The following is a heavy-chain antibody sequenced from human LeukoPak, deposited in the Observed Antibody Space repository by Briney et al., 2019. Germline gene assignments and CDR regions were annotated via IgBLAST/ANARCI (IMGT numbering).Heavy chain of an antibody. V-gene: IGHV1-46*01. Sequence: ASVKVSCKASGSIFINYYMHWVRQAPGQGLEWMGIITPSGGYKSYAQKFQGRVTMTMDTSTSTVYMELSSLTSDDTAVYYCARNLWFGESSDAFDMWGQGTMVTVSS. CDR3: ARNLWFGESSDAFDM. CDR1: GSIFINYY. D-gene: IGHD3-10*01. CDR2: ITPSGGYK. J-gene: IGHJ3*02.